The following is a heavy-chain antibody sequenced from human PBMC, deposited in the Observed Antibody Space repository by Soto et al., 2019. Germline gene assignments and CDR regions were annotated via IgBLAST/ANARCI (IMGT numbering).Heavy chain of an antibody. J-gene: IGHJ4*02. CDR3: AKGTGGYCPNALDY. CDR1: GFTFDDYA. Sequence: GGSLRLSCADSGFTFDDYAMHWVRQAPGKGLEWVSCISWNSGSIGYADSVKGRFTISRDNAKNSLYLQMNSLRVEDTALYYCAKGTGGYCPNALDYWGPGTLVTVSS. D-gene: IGHD2-8*01. CDR2: ISWNSGSI. V-gene: IGHV3-9*01.